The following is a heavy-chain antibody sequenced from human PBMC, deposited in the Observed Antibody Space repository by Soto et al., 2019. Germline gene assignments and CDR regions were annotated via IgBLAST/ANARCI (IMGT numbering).Heavy chain of an antibody. D-gene: IGHD2-15*01. CDR3: SADRPDIGVGWWV. V-gene: IGHV1-58*02. J-gene: IGHJ6*02. Sequence: SVKVSCRASGSGFISSGIQWVRQAHGQRLEWIGWIVVASGQTNYAQNFRGRVAITRDTSTATAYIELTGLTSEDTAVYFCSADRPDIGVGWWVWGQGTTVTVSS. CDR2: IVVASGQT. CDR1: GSGFISSG.